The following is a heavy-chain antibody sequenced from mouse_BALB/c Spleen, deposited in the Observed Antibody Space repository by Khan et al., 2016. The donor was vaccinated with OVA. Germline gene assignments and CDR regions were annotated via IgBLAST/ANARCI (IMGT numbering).Heavy chain of an antibody. CDR3: ARSIVYGWYFDV. CDR2: INPSTGYT. V-gene: IGHV1-7*01. Sequence: QVQLQQSGAELVKPGASVKMSCKASGYTFTSYWMHWVKQRPGQGLEWIGYINPSTGYTEYNQKFKDKATLTADKSSSTAYMQLSSLTSDDSAVDDCARSIVYGWYFDVWGAGTTVTVSS. CDR1: GYTFTSYW. J-gene: IGHJ1*01. D-gene: IGHD1-1*01.